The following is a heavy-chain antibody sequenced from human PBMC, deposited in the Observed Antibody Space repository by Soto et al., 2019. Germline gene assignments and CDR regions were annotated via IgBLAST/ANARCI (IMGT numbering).Heavy chain of an antibody. CDR2: ISAYNGNT. CDR3: ATYLGFYYDSSGYSHAFDI. J-gene: IGHJ3*02. D-gene: IGHD3-22*01. Sequence: QVQLVQSGAEVKKPGASVKVSCKASGYTFTSYGISWVRQAPGQGLEWMGWISAYNGNTNYAQKLQGRVTMTTDTSTSTAYMELRSLRSDDTAVYYCATYLGFYYDSSGYSHAFDIWGQVTLVTVSS. V-gene: IGHV1-18*01. CDR1: GYTFTSYG.